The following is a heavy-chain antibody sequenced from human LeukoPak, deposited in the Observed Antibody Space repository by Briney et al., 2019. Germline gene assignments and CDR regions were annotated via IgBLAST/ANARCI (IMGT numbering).Heavy chain of an antibody. CDR2: IISYYGTT. V-gene: IGHV1-18*01. CDR1: GNRFISFA. J-gene: IGHJ6*03. CDR3: ARDKGSSWYHYYYYMDV. D-gene: IGHD6-13*01. Sequence: SGNRFISFAISWVRQAPGQGLEWMGWIISYYGTTNYAQKFKGRVTMTTDTSTSTVYMELRSLRSEDTAVYYCARDKGSSWYHYYYYMDVWGKGTTVTISS.